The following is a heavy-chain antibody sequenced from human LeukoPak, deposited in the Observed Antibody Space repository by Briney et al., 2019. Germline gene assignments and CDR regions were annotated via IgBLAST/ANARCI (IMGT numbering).Heavy chain of an antibody. J-gene: IGHJ4*02. CDR2: ISSSSSTI. D-gene: IGHD6-6*01. CDR3: ARGARGQLVRY. Sequence: GGSLRLSCAASGFTFSSYSMNWVRQAPGKGLEWVSYISSSSSTIYHADSVKGRFTISRDNAKNSLYLQMNSLRAEDTAVYYCARGARGQLVRYWGQGTLVTVSS. V-gene: IGHV3-48*01. CDR1: GFTFSSYS.